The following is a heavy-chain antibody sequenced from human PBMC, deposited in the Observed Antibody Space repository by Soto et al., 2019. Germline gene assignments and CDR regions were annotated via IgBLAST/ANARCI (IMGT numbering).Heavy chain of an antibody. CDR3: VKDLAGITMVREPPLDY. Sequence: GGSLRLSCSASGFTFSSYAMHWVRQAPGKGLEYVSAISSNGGSTYYADSVKGRFTISRDNSKNTLYLQMSSLRAEDTAVYYCVKDLAGITMVREPPLDYWGQGTLVTVSS. CDR2: ISSNGGST. J-gene: IGHJ4*02. D-gene: IGHD3-10*01. V-gene: IGHV3-64D*08. CDR1: GFTFSSYA.